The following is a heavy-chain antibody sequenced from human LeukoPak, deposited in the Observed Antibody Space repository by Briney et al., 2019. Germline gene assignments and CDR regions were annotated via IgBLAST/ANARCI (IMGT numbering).Heavy chain of an antibody. V-gene: IGHV1-2*06. J-gene: IGHJ4*02. D-gene: IGHD3-10*01. Sequence: ASVKVSCKASGYTFTGHHIHWVRQAPGQGLEWTGRINPNSGATNYGQKLQGRGTVTKDTATRTAYMEVSGLRSADTAVYYCTRDSFPPGVPGFDFDYWGQGNLVTVSS. CDR3: TRDSFPPGVPGFDFDY. CDR1: GYTFTGHH. CDR2: INPNSGAT.